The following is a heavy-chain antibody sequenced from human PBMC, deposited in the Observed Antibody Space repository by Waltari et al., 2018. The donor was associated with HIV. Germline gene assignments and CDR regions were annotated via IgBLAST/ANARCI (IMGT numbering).Heavy chain of an antibody. CDR1: GGSISSGSYY. V-gene: IGHV4-61*02. J-gene: IGHJ3*02. CDR3: ARRGIQLWFYAFDI. D-gene: IGHD5-18*01. Sequence: QVQLQESGPGLVKPSQTLSLTCTVSGGSISSGSYYWSWIRHPAGKGLEWIGRIYTSGSTNYNPSLKSRVTISVDTSKNQFSLKLSSVTAADTAVYYCARRGIQLWFYAFDIWGQGTMVTVSS. CDR2: IYTSGST.